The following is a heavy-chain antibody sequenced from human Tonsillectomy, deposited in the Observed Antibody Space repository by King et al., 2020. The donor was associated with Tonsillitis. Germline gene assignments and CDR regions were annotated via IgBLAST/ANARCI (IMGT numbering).Heavy chain of an antibody. J-gene: IGHJ4*02. D-gene: IGHD3-16*01. V-gene: IGHV4-59*01. CDR3: ARAIMITFGGVSLFDY. Sequence: QLQESGPGLVKPSETLSLTCTVSGGSISSYYWSWIRQPPGKGLEWIGYIYYSGSTNYNPSLKSRVTISVDTSKNQFSLKLSSVTAADTAVYYCARAIMITFGGVSLFDYWGQGTLVTVSS. CDR2: IYYSGST. CDR1: GGSISSYY.